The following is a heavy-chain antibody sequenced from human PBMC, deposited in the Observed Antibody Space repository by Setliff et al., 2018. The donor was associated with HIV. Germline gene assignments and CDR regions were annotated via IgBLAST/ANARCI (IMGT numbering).Heavy chain of an antibody. CDR3: AREEKLSAVAGTMYYYYAMDV. CDR2: IYSSGNT. J-gene: IGHJ6*02. V-gene: IGHV4-61*02. CDR1: GGSIRSDSYY. Sequence: PSETLSLTCTVSGGSIRSDSYYWTWIRQPAGEELEWIGRIYSSGNTNYNPSLESRVTISVDTSKNQFSLKLSSVTAADTAVYYCAREEKLSAVAGTMYYYYAMDVWGQGTTVTVSS. D-gene: IGHD6-19*01.